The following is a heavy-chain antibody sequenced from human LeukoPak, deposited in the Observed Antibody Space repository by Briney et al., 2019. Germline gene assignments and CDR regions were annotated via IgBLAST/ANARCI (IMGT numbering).Heavy chain of an antibody. CDR3: ARHVSVAVTNFFDY. D-gene: IGHD6-19*01. V-gene: IGHV4-59*01. CDR2: TYYSGST. Sequence: PSETLSLTCTVSGGSISSYYWSWIRQPPGKGLEWIGYTYYSGSTKYNPSLKSRVTISVDTSKNQFSLKLSSVTAADTAVYYCARHVSVAVTNFFDYWGQGTLVTVSS. CDR1: GGSISSYY. J-gene: IGHJ4*02.